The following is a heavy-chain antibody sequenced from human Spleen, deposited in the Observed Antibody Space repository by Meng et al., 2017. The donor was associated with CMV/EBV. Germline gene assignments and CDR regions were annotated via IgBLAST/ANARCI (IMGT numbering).Heavy chain of an antibody. Sequence: GESLKISCAASGFTFSSYAMSWVRQAPGKGLEWVSAISGSGGSTYYADSVKGRFTISRDNAKNSLYLQMNSLRAEDTAVYYCARVRTMVVTRGARDCWGQGTLVTVSS. CDR3: ARVRTMVVTRGARDC. CDR2: ISGSGGST. J-gene: IGHJ4*02. D-gene: IGHD4-23*01. CDR1: GFTFSSYA. V-gene: IGHV3-23*01.